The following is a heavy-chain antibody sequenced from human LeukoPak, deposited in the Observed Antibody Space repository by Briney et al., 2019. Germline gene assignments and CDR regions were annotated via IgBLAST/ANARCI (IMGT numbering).Heavy chain of an antibody. V-gene: IGHV1-24*01. J-gene: IGHJ4*02. CDR2: FDPEDGET. CDR3: ATTPRYFDWLLAIDY. D-gene: IGHD3-9*01. CDR1: GCTLTELS. Sequence: ASVKVSCKVSGCTLTELSMHWVRQAPGKGLEWMGGFDPEDGETIYAQKFQGRVTMTEDTSTDTAYMELSSLRSEDTAVYYCATTPRYFDWLLAIDYWGQGTLVTVSS.